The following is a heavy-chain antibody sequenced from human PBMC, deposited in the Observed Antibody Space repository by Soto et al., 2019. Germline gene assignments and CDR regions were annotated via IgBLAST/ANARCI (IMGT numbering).Heavy chain of an antibody. CDR1: GGSFSGYY. CDR3: ARGSHLAITMVRGVREARFDY. Sequence: QVQLQQWGAGLLKPSETLSLTCAVYGGSFSGYYWSWIRQPPGKGLEWIGEINHSGSTNYNPSLKSRVTISVDTSKNQFSLKLSSVTAVDTAVYYCARGSHLAITMVRGVREARFDYWGQGTLVTVSS. V-gene: IGHV4-34*01. D-gene: IGHD3-10*01. J-gene: IGHJ4*02. CDR2: INHSGST.